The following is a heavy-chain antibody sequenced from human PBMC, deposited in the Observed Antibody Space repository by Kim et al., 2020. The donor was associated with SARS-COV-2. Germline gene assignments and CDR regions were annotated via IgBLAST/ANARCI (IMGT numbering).Heavy chain of an antibody. V-gene: IGHV5-51*01. Sequence: GESLKISCKGSGYSFTSYWIGWVRQMPGKGLEWMGIIYPGDSDTRYSPSFQGQVTISADKSISTAYLQWSSLKAPDTAMYYCARRWCSSTSCYSSWFDPWGQGTLVTVSS. CDR2: IYPGDSDT. D-gene: IGHD2-2*01. J-gene: IGHJ5*02. CDR3: ARRWCSSTSCYSSWFDP. CDR1: GYSFTSYW.